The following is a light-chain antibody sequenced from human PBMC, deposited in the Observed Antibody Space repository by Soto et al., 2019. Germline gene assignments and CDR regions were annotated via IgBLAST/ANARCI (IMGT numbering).Light chain of an antibody. V-gene: IGKV3-20*01. Sequence: EIVLTQSPGTLSLSPGERATLSCRASQSVSRYLAWYQQKPGQAPRLLIYGASSRATGIPDRFSGSGSGTDFPLTISRLEPEDFAVYYCQQYGSSPWTFGQGTKVEI. CDR3: QQYGSSPWT. J-gene: IGKJ1*01. CDR2: GAS. CDR1: QSVSRY.